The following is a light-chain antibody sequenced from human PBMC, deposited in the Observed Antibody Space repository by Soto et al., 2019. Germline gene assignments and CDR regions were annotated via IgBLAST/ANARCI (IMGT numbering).Light chain of an antibody. CDR2: EVS. Sequence: QSALTQPASVSGSPGQSITISCTGTSSDFGSYNLVSWYQQHPGKAPKLIFYEVSKRPSGVSNRFSGSKSGNTASLTIFGFQAEDEAVYYCCSYAGSSPHYVFGTGTKVTVL. CDR3: CSYAGSSPHYV. V-gene: IGLV2-23*02. J-gene: IGLJ1*01. CDR1: SSDFGSYNL.